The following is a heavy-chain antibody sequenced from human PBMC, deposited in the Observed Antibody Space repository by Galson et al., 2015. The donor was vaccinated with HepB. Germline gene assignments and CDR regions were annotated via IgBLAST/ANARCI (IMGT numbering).Heavy chain of an antibody. Sequence: SVKVSCKASGGAFRSHAISWVRLAPGQGLEWMRGIIAIFGTANYGQKFQGRVTITADESTSTVYMELSSLRSEDTAVYYCARAPDYYGSGSGGYFDYWGQGTLVTVSS. V-gene: IGHV1-69*13. CDR1: GGAFRSHA. D-gene: IGHD3-10*01. J-gene: IGHJ4*02. CDR3: ARAPDYYGSGSGGYFDY. CDR2: IIAIFGTA.